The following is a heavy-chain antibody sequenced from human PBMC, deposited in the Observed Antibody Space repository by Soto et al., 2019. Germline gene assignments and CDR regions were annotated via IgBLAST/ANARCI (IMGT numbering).Heavy chain of an antibody. CDR1: GDTFSSHG. CDR2: IIPKFGTT. Sequence: ASVKVSCKASGDTFSSHGISWVRQAPGQGLEYMGGIIPKFGTTNYAQKFRGRVTITADESTSTAYMEVSSLRSEDTAVYYCARASGRGWYNWFDLWGQGTLVTVSS. J-gene: IGHJ5*02. CDR3: ARASGRGWYNWFDL. V-gene: IGHV1-69*13. D-gene: IGHD6-19*01.